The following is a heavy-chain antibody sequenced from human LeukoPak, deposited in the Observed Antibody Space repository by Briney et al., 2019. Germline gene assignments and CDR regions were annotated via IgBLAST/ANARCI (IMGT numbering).Heavy chain of an antibody. D-gene: IGHD2-21*01. CDR2: FSYSVNT. V-gene: IGHV4-39*01. J-gene: IGHJ4*02. CDR1: GGSISSTIYY. CDR3: ARPPLL. Sequence: SETLSLTFTVSGGSISSTIYYWACIRQPPGKGLELIGGFSYSVNTFYNSSLTSRVSISEDTSKNQFSLKLTSVPAADTAVYYCARPPLLWGQAILVTVSS.